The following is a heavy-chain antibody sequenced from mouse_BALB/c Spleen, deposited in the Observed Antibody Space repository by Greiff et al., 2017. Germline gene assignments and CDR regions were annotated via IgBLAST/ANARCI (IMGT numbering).Heavy chain of an antibody. D-gene: IGHD2-3*01. Sequence: EVILVESGGGLVKPGGSLKLSCAASGFTFSSYAMSWVRQTPEKRLEWVATISSGGSYTYYPDSVKGRFTISRDNAKNTLYLQMSSLRSEDTAMYYCARLYDGYFAYWGQGTLVTVSA. CDR1: GFTFSSYA. CDR3: ARLYDGYFAY. J-gene: IGHJ3*01. V-gene: IGHV5-9-1*01. CDR2: ISSGGSYT.